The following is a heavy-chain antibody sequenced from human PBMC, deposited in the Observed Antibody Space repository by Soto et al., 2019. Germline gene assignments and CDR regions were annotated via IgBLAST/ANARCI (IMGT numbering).Heavy chain of an antibody. CDR2: IYPGDSDT. J-gene: IGHJ6*02. CDR3: ARESGGYDSSTRYGLDV. CDR1: GYTFTNYW. Sequence: GESLKISCKGSGYTFTNYWIGWVRQMPGKGPEWMGIIYPGDSDTKYNPSFQGQVTISADKSITTTYLQWSSLKAADMAIYYCARESGGYDSSTRYGLDVWGQGTTVTVSS. V-gene: IGHV5-51*01. D-gene: IGHD6-25*01.